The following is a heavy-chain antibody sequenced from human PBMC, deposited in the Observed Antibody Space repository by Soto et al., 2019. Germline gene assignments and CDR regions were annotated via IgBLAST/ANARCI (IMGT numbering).Heavy chain of an antibody. J-gene: IGHJ6*02. CDR3: ARLYNGNWVGYYYYGMDV. D-gene: IGHD1-7*01. V-gene: IGHV4-59*08. CDR2: IYYSGST. Sequence: PSETLSLTCTVSGGSISSYYWSWIRQPPGKGLEWIGYIYYSGSTNYNPSLKSRVTISVDTSKNQFSLKLSSVTAADTAVYYCARLYNGNWVGYYYYGMDVWGQGTTVTVSS. CDR1: GGSISSYY.